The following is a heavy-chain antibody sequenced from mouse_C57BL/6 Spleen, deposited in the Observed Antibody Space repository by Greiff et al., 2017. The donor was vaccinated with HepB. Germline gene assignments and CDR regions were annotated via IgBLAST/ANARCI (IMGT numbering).Heavy chain of an antibody. V-gene: IGHV1-82*01. CDR3: APLYYGYDAWFAD. J-gene: IGHJ3*01. CDR2: IYPGDGDT. CDR1: GYAFSSSW. Sequence: QVQLKESGPELVKPGASVKISCKASGYAFSSSWMNWVKQRPGKGLEWIGRIYPGDGDTNYNGKFKGTATLTADKSSSTAYMQRSSLTSDDSAVYFCAPLYYGYDAWFADWGKGTLVTVSA. D-gene: IGHD2-2*01.